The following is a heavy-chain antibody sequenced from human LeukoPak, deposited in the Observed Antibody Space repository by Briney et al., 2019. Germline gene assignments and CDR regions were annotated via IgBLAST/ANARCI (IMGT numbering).Heavy chain of an antibody. V-gene: IGHV3-53*01. CDR2: IYSGGST. Sequence: GGSLRLSCAASGFTVSSNYMSWVRQAPGKGLEWVSVIYSGGSTYYTDSVKGRFTISRDNSKNTLYLQMNSLRAEDTAVYYCARGRRDDFWSGYYDGSALDIWGQGTMVTVSS. CDR3: ARGRRDDFWSGYYDGSALDI. CDR1: GFTVSSNY. D-gene: IGHD3-3*01. J-gene: IGHJ3*02.